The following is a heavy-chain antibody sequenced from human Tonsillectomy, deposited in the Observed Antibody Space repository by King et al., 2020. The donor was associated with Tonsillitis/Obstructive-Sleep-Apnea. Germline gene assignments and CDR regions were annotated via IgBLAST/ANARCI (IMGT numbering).Heavy chain of an antibody. CDR2: INTNNGNP. V-gene: IGHV7-4-1*02. J-gene: IGHJ4*02. D-gene: IGHD1-20*01. CDR3: ARDLAFNWNDAGDY. CDR1: GYTFTSYA. Sequence: QLVQSGSELKKPGASVKVSCKASGYTFTSYAMNWVRQAPGQGLEWMGWINTNNGNPTFAQGLTGRFVFSLDTSVSTAYLQISSLKAEDTAVYYCARDLAFNWNDAGDYWGQGTLVTVSS.